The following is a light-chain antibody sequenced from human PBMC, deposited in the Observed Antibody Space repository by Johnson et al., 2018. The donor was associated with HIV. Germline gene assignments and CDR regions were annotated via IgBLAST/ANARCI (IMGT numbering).Light chain of an antibody. V-gene: IGLV1-51*01. CDR1: SSNIGNNY. CDR2: DNN. J-gene: IGLJ1*01. Sequence: QAVLTQPPSVSAAPGQKVTISCSGSSSNIGNNYVSWYQQLPGTAPKLLIYDNNKRPSGIPDRFSGSKSGPSATLGITGLQTGDDADYYCGTWDSSLRVGFFGTWTKVTVL. CDR3: GTWDSSLRVGF.